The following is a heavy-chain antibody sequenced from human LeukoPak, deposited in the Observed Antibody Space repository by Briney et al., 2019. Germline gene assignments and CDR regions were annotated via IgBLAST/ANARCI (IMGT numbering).Heavy chain of an antibody. D-gene: IGHD6-19*01. CDR3: ARGKEPVAGSLSHFGY. Sequence: PGGSLRLSCAASGFTFSSYEMNWVRQAPGKGLEWVSYISSSGSTIYYADSVKGRFTISRDNAKNSLYLQMNSLRAEDTAVYYCARGKEPVAGSLSHFGYWGQGTLVTVSS. V-gene: IGHV3-48*03. CDR2: ISSSGSTI. J-gene: IGHJ4*02. CDR1: GFTFSSYE.